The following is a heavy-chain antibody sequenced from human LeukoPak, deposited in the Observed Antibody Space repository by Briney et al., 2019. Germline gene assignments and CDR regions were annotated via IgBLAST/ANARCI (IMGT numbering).Heavy chain of an antibody. CDR3: ARDDCSSTSCYIFDY. D-gene: IGHD2-2*01. CDR2: ISSSSSYI. CDR1: GFTFSSYS. Sequence: GGSLRLSCAASGFTFSSYSMNWLRQAPGKGLEWVSSISSSSSYIYYEDSVKGRFTISRDNAKNSLYLQMNSLRAEDTAVYYCARDDCSSTSCYIFDYWGQGTLVTVSS. J-gene: IGHJ4*02. V-gene: IGHV3-21*01.